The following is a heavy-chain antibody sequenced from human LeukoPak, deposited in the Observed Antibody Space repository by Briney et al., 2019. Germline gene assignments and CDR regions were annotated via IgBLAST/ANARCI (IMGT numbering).Heavy chain of an antibody. CDR2: INAHNGKT. D-gene: IGHD2-21*02. V-gene: IGHV1-18*04. J-gene: IGHJ4*02. CDR3: TKTSCAGDCYFDF. CDR1: GYTFTTYF. Sequence: ASVQVSCKASGYTFTTYFVTWVRQAPGQGLEWMGSINAHNGKTDYAEKIKGRVTMTTDTSTSTAYLELRNLRSDDTAIYYCTKTSCAGDCYFDFWGQGTLVTVSS.